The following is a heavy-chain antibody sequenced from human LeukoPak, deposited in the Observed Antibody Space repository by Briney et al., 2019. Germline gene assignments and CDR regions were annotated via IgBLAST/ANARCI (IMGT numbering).Heavy chain of an antibody. J-gene: IGHJ4*02. CDR3: ASLTVVGATHFDY. CDR1: GYTFTSYY. CDR2: INPSGGST. V-gene: IGHV1-46*01. D-gene: IGHD1-26*01. Sequence: ASVKVSCKASGYTFTSYYMHWVRQAPGQGLEWMGIINPSGGSTSYAQKFQGRVTMSRDTSTNTVYMELSSLRSEDTAVYYCASLTVVGATHFDYWGQGTLVTVSS.